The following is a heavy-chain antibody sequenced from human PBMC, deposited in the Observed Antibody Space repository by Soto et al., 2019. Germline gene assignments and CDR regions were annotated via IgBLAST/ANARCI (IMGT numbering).Heavy chain of an antibody. J-gene: IGHJ4*02. CDR2: ISSSSSTI. CDR3: ARALDLGESTC. D-gene: IGHD3-16*01. CDR1: GFTFSSYS. Sequence: EVQLVESGGGLVQPGGSLRLSCAASGFTFSSYSMNWVRQAPGKGLGWVSYISSSSSTIYYADSVKGRFTISRDNAKNSLYLQMNSLRAEDTAVYYCARALDLGESTCGGQGTLVTVSS. V-gene: IGHV3-48*01.